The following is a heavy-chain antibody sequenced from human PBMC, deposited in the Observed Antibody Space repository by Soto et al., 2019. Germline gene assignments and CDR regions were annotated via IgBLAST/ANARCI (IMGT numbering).Heavy chain of an antibody. V-gene: IGHV4-31*03. J-gene: IGHJ3*02. D-gene: IGHD2-2*01. CDR3: ARDQRGYCTSSSCSGTLDI. CDR2: IYYSGNT. CDR1: GGSISSGHYY. Sequence: SETLSLTCTVSGGSISSGHYYWSWIRQHPGKGLEWIGYIYYSGNTYYNPSLKSRVAISLDTSKNQFSLKLSSVSAADTAVYYCARDQRGYCTSSSCSGTLDIWGQGTMVTVSS.